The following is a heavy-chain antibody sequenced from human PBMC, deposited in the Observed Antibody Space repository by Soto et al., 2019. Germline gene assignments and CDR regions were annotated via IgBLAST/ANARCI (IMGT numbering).Heavy chain of an antibody. CDR2: IYYTGTT. Sequence: SETLSLTCTVSGGSICSYSGTWIRQSPGKGLEWIGYIYYTGTTNYNPSLKSRVTISLDTSKNQFSLNLNSVSAADTALYYCARAFRGVPCDCPDYWGHGTLVTVSS. D-gene: IGHD3-10*01. J-gene: IGHJ4*01. V-gene: IGHV4-59*01. CDR3: ARAFRGVPCDCPDY. CDR1: GGSICSYS.